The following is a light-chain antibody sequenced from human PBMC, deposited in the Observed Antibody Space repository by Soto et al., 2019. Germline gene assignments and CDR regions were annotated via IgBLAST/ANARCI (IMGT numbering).Light chain of an antibody. CDR3: SSYTSTSTLYV. J-gene: IGLJ1*01. CDR2: DVS. Sequence: QSALPQPASVSGSRGQSITISCTGTSSDIGGYNYVSWYQQLPGKVPKLIIYDVSNRPSGVSDRFSGSKSGNAASLTISGLQAEDEADYYCSSYTSTSTLYVFGTGTKLTVL. V-gene: IGLV2-14*03. CDR1: SSDIGGYNY.